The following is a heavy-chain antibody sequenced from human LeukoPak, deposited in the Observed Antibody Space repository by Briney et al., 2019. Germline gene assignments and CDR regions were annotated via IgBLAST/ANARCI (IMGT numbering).Heavy chain of an antibody. D-gene: IGHD6-19*01. CDR2: IYRSGGT. CDR1: GFTFSGYA. Sequence: GGSLRLSCAASGFTFSGYAMSWVRQAPGKGLEWVSVIYRSGGTFYSDSVKGRFTISRDFSKNTLYLQMNSLRADDTAVYYCARDSSGPAFWGQGTLVTVSS. J-gene: IGHJ4*02. CDR3: ARDSSGPAF. V-gene: IGHV3-53*01.